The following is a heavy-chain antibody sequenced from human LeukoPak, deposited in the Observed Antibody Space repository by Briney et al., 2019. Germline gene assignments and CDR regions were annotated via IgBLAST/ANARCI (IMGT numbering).Heavy chain of an antibody. V-gene: IGHV1-2*02. Sequence: ASVKVSCKASGYTFSDYYIHWVRQAPGQGLEWMGWINPNSGGTNYAQNFQGRVTMTRDTSIITAYVELSSLRSDDTAVYFCARGSYDSSDYEYFQHWGQGTLVTVSS. J-gene: IGHJ1*01. CDR3: ARGSYDSSDYEYFQH. CDR1: GYTFSDYY. D-gene: IGHD3-22*01. CDR2: INPNSGGT.